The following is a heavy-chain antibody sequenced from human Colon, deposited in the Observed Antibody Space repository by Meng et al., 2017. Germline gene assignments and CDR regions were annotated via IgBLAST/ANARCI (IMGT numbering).Heavy chain of an antibody. D-gene: IGHD6-19*01. J-gene: IGHJ4*02. CDR1: GGSVRSSTHY. V-gene: IGHV4-61*01. Sequence: QVQLQESGPGLVRPSETLSLTCTVSGGSVRSSTHYWSWIRQPPGKGLEWIGYIYDSGSTNYNPSLKSRVTISVDTSKNQFSLKLSSVTAADTAVYYCARHGGWHFDYWGQGTLVTVSS. CDR2: IYDSGST. CDR3: ARHGGWHFDY.